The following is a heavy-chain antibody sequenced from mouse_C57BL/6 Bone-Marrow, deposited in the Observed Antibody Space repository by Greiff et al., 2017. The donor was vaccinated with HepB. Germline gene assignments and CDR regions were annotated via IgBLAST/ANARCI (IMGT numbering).Heavy chain of an antibody. D-gene: IGHD1-1*01. V-gene: IGHV1-53*01. Sequence: QVQLQQPGTELVKPGASVKLSCKASGYTFTSYWMHWVKQRPGQGLEWIGNINPSNGGTNYNEKFKSKATLTVDKSSSTAYMQLSSLTSEDSAFYYCARDRMRLITTVVDTSFDYWGQGTTLTVSS. CDR2: INPSNGGT. CDR3: ARDRMRLITTVVDTSFDY. CDR1: GYTFTSYW. J-gene: IGHJ2*01.